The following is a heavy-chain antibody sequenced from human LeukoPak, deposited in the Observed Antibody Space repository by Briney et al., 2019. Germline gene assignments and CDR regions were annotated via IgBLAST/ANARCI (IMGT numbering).Heavy chain of an antibody. D-gene: IGHD2-21*02. J-gene: IGHJ4*02. Sequence: GGSLRLSCATSGFTFSRYWMHWVRQAPGEGLVWVSRINNDGSSTTYAGSVKGRLTISRDNAENTLYLQMNSLRAEDTAIYYCATTDATAAFDSWGQGTLVTVSS. V-gene: IGHV3-74*01. CDR2: INNDGSST. CDR3: ATTDATAAFDS. CDR1: GFTFSRYW.